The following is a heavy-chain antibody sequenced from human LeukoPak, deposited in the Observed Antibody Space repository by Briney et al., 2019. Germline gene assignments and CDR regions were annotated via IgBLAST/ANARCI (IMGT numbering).Heavy chain of an antibody. Sequence: SVKVSCKASGGTFSSYAISWVRQAPGQGLEWMGGIIPIFGTANYAQKFQGRVTITTDESTSTAYMELSSLRSEDTAVYYCARDSRREGYYHPFDYWGQGTLVTVSS. CDR2: IIPIFGTA. V-gene: IGHV1-69*05. D-gene: IGHD2-21*01. CDR3: ARDSRREGYYHPFDY. CDR1: GGTFSSYA. J-gene: IGHJ4*02.